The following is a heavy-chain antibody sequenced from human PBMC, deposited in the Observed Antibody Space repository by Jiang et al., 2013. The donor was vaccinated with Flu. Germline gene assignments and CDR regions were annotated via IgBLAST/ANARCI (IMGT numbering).Heavy chain of an antibody. Sequence: LLKPSETLSLTCTVSGASINDYYWSWIRQPPGAALEWIGYVHYSGFTNYNPSLKSRVTTSLDTSKNQFSLSLNSVTSADTAVYYCGGLRNTWYVLKWGQGTLVTVSS. CDR2: VHYSGFT. J-gene: IGHJ4*02. V-gene: IGHV4-59*01. CDR1: GASINDYY. D-gene: IGHD4/OR15-4a*01. CDR3: GGLRNTWYVLK.